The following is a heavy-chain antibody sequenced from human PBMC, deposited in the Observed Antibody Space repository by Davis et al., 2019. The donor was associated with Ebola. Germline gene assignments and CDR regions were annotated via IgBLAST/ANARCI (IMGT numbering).Heavy chain of an antibody. CDR3: AREGYCSGGSCYYFDY. CDR2: INSDGSST. D-gene: IGHD2-15*01. CDR1: GFTFTRYW. Sequence: GESLKISCAASGFTFTRYWMHWVRQAPGKGLVWVSRINSDGSSTSYADSVKGRFTISRDNAKNTLYLQMNSLRAEDTAVYYCAREGYCSGGSCYYFDYWGQGTLVTVSS. J-gene: IGHJ4*02. V-gene: IGHV3-74*01.